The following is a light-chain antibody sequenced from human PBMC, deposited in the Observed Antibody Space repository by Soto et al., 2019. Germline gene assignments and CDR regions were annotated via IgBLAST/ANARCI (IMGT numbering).Light chain of an antibody. CDR1: QSISSW. CDR2: KAS. V-gene: IGKV1-5*03. Sequence: DIQMTQSPSTLSASVGDRVTITCRASQSISSWLAWYQQKPGKAPKLLIYKASGLESGVPSRFSGSGSGTEFTLTISSLQPDDFATYYCQQYNSYPTFGQGTKVDIK. CDR3: QQYNSYPT. J-gene: IGKJ1*01.